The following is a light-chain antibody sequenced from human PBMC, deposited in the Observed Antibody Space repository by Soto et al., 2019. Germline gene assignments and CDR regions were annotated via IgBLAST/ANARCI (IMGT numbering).Light chain of an antibody. J-gene: IGLJ1*01. Sequence: QSALTQPASVSGSPGESITISCTGSSSDVGGYNFVSWYQQHPGKAPKLMIYEVSNRPSGVSNRFSGSKSGNTASLTISGLQAEDEADYYCSSYTSRITLEAVFGTGTKLTVL. CDR2: EVS. CDR3: SSYTSRITLEAV. CDR1: SSDVGGYNF. V-gene: IGLV2-14*01.